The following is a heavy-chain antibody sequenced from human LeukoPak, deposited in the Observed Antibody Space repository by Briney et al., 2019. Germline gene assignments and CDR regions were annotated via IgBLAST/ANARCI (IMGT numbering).Heavy chain of an antibody. CDR2: IYYSGST. Sequence: SQTLSLTCTVSGGSISSGDYYWSWIRQPPGKGLEWIGYIYYSGSTYYNPSLKSRVTISVDTSKNQFSLKLSSVTAADTAVYYCARGREGHYYDSSGYYQEWGQGTLVTVSS. CDR3: ARGREGHYYDSSGYYQE. J-gene: IGHJ4*02. CDR1: GGSISSGDYY. V-gene: IGHV4-30-4*01. D-gene: IGHD3-22*01.